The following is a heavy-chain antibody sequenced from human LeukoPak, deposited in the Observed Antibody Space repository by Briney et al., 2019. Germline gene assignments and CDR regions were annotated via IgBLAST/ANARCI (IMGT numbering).Heavy chain of an antibody. CDR2: IYYSGST. D-gene: IGHD3-10*01. V-gene: IGHV4-59*08. CDR1: GGSISSYY. J-gene: IGHJ4*02. Sequence: SETLSLTCTVSGGSISSYYWSWIRQPPGKGLEWIGYIYYSGSTNYNPSLKSRVTISVDTSKNQFSLKLSSVTAADTAVYYCASSSSYGSGSYSQPYDYWGQGTLVTVSS. CDR3: ASSSSYGSGSYSQPYDY.